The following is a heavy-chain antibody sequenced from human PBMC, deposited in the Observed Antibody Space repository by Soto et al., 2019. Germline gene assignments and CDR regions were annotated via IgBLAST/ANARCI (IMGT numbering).Heavy chain of an antibody. D-gene: IGHD3-9*01. J-gene: IGHJ5*02. CDR1: GGSISSSSYY. V-gene: IGHV4-39*01. Sequence: SETLSLTCTVSGGSISSSSYYWGWIRQPPGKGLEWIGSIYYSGSTYYNPSLKSRVTISVDTSKNQFSLKLSSVTAADTAVYYCARQGYYDILTGWGWFDPWGQGTLVT. CDR3: ARQGYYDILTGWGWFDP. CDR2: IYYSGST.